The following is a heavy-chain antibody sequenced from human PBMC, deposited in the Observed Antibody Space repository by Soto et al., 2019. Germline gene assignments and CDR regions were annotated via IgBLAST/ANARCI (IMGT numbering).Heavy chain of an antibody. D-gene: IGHD6-13*01. CDR3: ARQPERIAEIGWFDP. Sequence: EVQLVESGGGLVQPGGSLRLSCAASGFTFSSYSMNWVRQAPGKGLEWVSYISSSSSTIYYADSVKGRFTISRDNAKNSLYLQMNVLRAEDTAVYYCARQPERIAEIGWFDPWGQGTLVTVSS. V-gene: IGHV3-48*01. CDR2: ISSSSSTI. CDR1: GFTFSSYS. J-gene: IGHJ5*02.